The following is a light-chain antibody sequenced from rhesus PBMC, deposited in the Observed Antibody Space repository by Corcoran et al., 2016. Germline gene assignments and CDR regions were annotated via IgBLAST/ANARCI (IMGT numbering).Light chain of an antibody. CDR1: QSISSW. CDR3: LQYSSSPPT. J-gene: IGKJ1*01. Sequence: DIQMTQSPSSLSASVGDTVTITCRASQSISSWLDWYQQKPGKAPKLMIYTASRLQSGVPSRVSGSGYGTDFTLTISSLQPEDFATYYCLQYSSSPPTFGQGTKVEIK. V-gene: IGKV1-22*01. CDR2: TAS.